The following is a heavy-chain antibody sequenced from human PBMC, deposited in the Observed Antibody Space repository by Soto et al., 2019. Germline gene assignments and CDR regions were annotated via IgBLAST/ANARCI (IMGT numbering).Heavy chain of an antibody. CDR2: ISAYNGNT. J-gene: IGHJ5*02. D-gene: IGHD3-22*01. V-gene: IGHV1-18*01. Sequence: ASVKVSCKASGGTLSSYGISWVRQAPGQGLEWMGWISAYNGNTNYAQKLQGRVTMTTDTSTSTAYMELRSLRSDDTAVYYCARLGYDSSGYYNWFDPWGQGTLVTAPQ. CDR3: ARLGYDSSGYYNWFDP. CDR1: GGTLSSYG.